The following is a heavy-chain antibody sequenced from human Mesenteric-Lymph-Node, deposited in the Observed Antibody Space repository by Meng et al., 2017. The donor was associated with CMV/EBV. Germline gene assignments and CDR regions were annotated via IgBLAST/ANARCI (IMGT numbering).Heavy chain of an antibody. CDR1: GFTFSSYA. V-gene: IGHV3-30*14. CDR3: ARAPLVRSAQLEK. CDR2: ISYDGSNK. Sequence: GESLKISCAASGFTFSSYAMHWVRQAPGKGLEWVAVISYDGSNKYYADSVKGRFTISRDNAKNTLFLQMNSLRADDTAVYYCARAPLVRSAQLEKWGQGSLVTVSS. J-gene: IGHJ4*02. D-gene: IGHD1-1*01.